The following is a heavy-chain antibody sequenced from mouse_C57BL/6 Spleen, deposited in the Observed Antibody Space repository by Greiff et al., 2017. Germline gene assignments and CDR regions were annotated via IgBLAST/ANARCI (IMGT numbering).Heavy chain of an antibody. CDR2: IYPRSGNT. CDR3: ARKRDGNYYFDY. V-gene: IGHV1-81*01. Sequence: VKLVESGAELARPGASVKLSCKASGYTFTSYGISWVKQRTGQGLEWIGEIYPRSGNTYYNEKFKGKATLTADKSSSTAYMELRSLTSEDSAVYFCARKRDGNYYFDYWGQGTTLTVSS. J-gene: IGHJ2*01. D-gene: IGHD2-1*01. CDR1: GYTFTSYG.